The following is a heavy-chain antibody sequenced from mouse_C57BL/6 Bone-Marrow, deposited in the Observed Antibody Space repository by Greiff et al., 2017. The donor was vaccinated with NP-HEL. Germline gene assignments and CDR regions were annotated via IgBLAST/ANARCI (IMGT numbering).Heavy chain of an antibody. V-gene: IGHV5-16*01. Sequence: EVKLMESEGGLVQPGSSMKLSCTASGFTFSDYYMAWVRQVPEKGLEWVANIDYDGSSTYYLDSLKSRFIISRDNAKNILYLQMSSLKSEDTATYYCARDRIYYYGSSYVDYAMDYWGQGTSVTVSS. CDR1: GFTFSDYY. D-gene: IGHD1-1*01. CDR2: IDYDGSST. CDR3: ARDRIYYYGSSYVDYAMDY. J-gene: IGHJ4*01.